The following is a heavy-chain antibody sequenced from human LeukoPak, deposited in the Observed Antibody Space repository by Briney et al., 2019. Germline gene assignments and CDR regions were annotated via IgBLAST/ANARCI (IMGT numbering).Heavy chain of an antibody. J-gene: IGHJ4*02. CDR2: LYYSGNT. D-gene: IGHD1-26*01. CDR3: ARGEYEDLVDN. V-gene: IGHV4-59*01. Sequence: PSETLSLTCTVSGGSISDYYWSWIRQSPVRGLEWIGYLYYSGNTNYNPSLKSRLTISRDMAKNQFSLKLGSVTSADTAVYYCARGEYEDLVDNWGQGTLVTVSS. CDR1: GGSISDYY.